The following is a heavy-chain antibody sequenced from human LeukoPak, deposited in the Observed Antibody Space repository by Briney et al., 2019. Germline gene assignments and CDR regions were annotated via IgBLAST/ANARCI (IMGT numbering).Heavy chain of an antibody. J-gene: IGHJ6*03. CDR3: ARAGSSSWYSGSYYYMDV. D-gene: IGHD6-13*01. Sequence: ASVKVSCKASGYTFTGYYMHWVRQAPGQGLEWMGWINPNSGGTNYAQKFQGRVTMTRDTSISTAYMELSRLRSDDTAVYYCARAGSSSWYSGSYYYMDVWGKGTTATISS. CDR1: GYTFTGYY. CDR2: INPNSGGT. V-gene: IGHV1-2*02.